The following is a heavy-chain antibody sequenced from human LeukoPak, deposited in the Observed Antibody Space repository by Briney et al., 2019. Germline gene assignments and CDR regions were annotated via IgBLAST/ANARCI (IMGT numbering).Heavy chain of an antibody. J-gene: IGHJ6*02. V-gene: IGHV4-39*01. D-gene: IGHD6-19*01. CDR3: ARLTGYSSGWYSFGYYYGMDV. Sequence: SETLSLTCTVSGGSISSSSYYWGWIRQPPGKGLEWIGSIYYSGSTYYNPSLKSRVTISVDTSKNQLSLKLSSVTAADTAVYYCARLTGYSSGWYSFGYYYGMDVWGQGTTVTVSS. CDR2: IYYSGST. CDR1: GGSISSSSYY.